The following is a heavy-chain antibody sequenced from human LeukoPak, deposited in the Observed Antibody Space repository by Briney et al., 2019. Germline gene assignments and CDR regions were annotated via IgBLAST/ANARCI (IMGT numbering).Heavy chain of an antibody. CDR3: ARQCSTSCYTNYYYGMDV. Sequence: GESLKISCKGSGYSFTSYWIGWVRQLPGKGLEWMGIIYPGDSDTRYSPSFQGQVTISADKSISTACLQWSSLKASDTAMYYCARQCSTSCYTNYYYGMDVWGQGTTVTVSS. CDR2: IYPGDSDT. D-gene: IGHD2-2*02. V-gene: IGHV5-51*01. CDR1: GYSFTSYW. J-gene: IGHJ6*02.